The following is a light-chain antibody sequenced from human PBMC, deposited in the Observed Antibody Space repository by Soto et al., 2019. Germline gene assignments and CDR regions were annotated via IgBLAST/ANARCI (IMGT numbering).Light chain of an antibody. CDR2: LGS. Sequence: DIVMTQSPLSLTVTPGEPASISCRSSQSLLHSSGDNYLAWYLQKPGQSPQLLIYLGSNRASGVPDRFRVSGSGTDFTLKISRVEAEDVGIYFCMQALQTPWTFGQGTKVEIK. J-gene: IGKJ1*01. V-gene: IGKV2-28*01. CDR3: MQALQTPWT. CDR1: QSLLHSSGDNY.